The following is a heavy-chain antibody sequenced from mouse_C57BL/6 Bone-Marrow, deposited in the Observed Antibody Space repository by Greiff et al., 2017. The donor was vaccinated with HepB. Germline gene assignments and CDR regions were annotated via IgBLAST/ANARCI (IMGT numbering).Heavy chain of an antibody. J-gene: IGHJ4*01. CDR3: ARLGMGYRSSKEGYYAMDY. CDR1: GFTFSSYA. V-gene: IGHV5-4*01. D-gene: IGHD1-1*01. CDR2: ISDGGSYT. Sequence: EVQLVESGGGLVKPGGSLKLSCAASGFTFSSYAMSWVRQTPEKRLEWVATISDGGSYTYYPDNVKGRFTISRDNAKNNLYLQMSHLKSEDTAMYYCARLGMGYRSSKEGYYAMDYWGQGTSVTVSS.